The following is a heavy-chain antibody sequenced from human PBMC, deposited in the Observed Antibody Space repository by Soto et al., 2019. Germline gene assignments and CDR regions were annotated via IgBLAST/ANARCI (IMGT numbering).Heavy chain of an antibody. CDR3: TKDIRYCSRTTRPGHYYYYMDV. Sequence: PGGSLRLSCAASGFTFSSYAMSWVRQAPGKGLEWVAAISFSGGSTYYTDSVKGRFTISRDNSKNTLYLQMNRLRAEDTAVYYCTKDIRYCSRTTRPGHYYYYMDVWGKGTTVTVPS. J-gene: IGHJ6*03. D-gene: IGHD2-2*01. V-gene: IGHV3-23*01. CDR2: ISFSGGST. CDR1: GFTFSSYA.